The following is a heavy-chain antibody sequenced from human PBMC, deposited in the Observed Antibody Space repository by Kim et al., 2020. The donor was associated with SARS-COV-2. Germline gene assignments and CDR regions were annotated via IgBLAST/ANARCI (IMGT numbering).Heavy chain of an antibody. CDR3: AAGAPGH. J-gene: IGHJ1*01. CDR2: GST. V-gene: IGHV4-34*01. Sequence: GSTDCNPSRKARVTMSVDTSKNQFSLKLSPVTAADTAVYYCAAGAPGHWGQGTLVTVSS.